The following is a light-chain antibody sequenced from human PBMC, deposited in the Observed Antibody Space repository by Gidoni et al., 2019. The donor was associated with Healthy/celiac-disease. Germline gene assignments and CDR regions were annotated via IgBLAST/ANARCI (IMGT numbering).Light chain of an antibody. CDR2: AAS. V-gene: IGKV1-39*01. J-gene: IGKJ5*01. CDR3: QQSYSTSIT. Sequence: DIQMTQSPSSQSASVGDRVTITCRASQSISSYLNWYQQKPGKAPKLLIYAASILQRGVPSRFSGSGSWTDFTLTISSLQPEDFATYYCQQSYSTSITFGQGTRLEIK. CDR1: QSISSY.